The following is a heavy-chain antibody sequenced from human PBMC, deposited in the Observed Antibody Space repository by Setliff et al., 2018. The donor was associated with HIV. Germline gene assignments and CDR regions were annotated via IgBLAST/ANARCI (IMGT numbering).Heavy chain of an antibody. CDR1: GGSITNFY. J-gene: IGHJ6*03. CDR2: VHSNGDP. D-gene: IGHD3-10*01. CDR3: ARLPTEWVRGVPRKAWYMDV. V-gene: IGHV4-4*07. Sequence: SETLSLTCSVSGGSITNFYWHWIRQTAGMRLEWIGRVHSNGDPNYSPSLKSRVTMSVDTSQSHFSLKLTSVTAADTSVYYCARLPTEWVRGVPRKAWYMDVWGKGTTVTVSS.